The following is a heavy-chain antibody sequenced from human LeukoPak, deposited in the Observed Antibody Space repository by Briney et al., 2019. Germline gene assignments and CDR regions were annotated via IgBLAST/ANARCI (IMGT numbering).Heavy chain of an antibody. Sequence: GSLRLSCAASGFTFSSYAMSCVRQAPGKGLEWVSAISGSGGSTYYADSVKGRFTISRDNSKNTLYLQMNSLRAGDTAVYYCAKESCSSTSCYILDYWGQGTLVTVSS. V-gene: IGHV3-23*01. CDR2: ISGSGGST. D-gene: IGHD2-2*02. CDR1: GFTFSSYA. J-gene: IGHJ4*02. CDR3: AKESCSSTSCYILDY.